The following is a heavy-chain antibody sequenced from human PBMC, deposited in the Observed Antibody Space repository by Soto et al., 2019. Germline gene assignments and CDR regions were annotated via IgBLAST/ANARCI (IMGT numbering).Heavy chain of an antibody. V-gene: IGHV1-46*01. CDR3: ASNPPGYDILTGFDP. Sequence: GASVKVSCKASGYTFTSYYMHWVRQAPGQGLEWMGIINPSGGSTSYAQKFQGRVTMTRDTSTSTVYMELSSLRSEDTAVYYCASNPPGYDILTGFDPWGQGTLVTVSS. CDR1: GYTFTSYY. J-gene: IGHJ5*02. CDR2: INPSGGST. D-gene: IGHD3-9*01.